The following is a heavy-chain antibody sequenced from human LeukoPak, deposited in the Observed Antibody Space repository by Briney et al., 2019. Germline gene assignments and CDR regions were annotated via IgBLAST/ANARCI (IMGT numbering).Heavy chain of an antibody. Sequence: ASVKVSCKASGYTFTGHYMHWVRQAPGQGLEWMGWINPNSGGTNSAQKFQGRVTMTSDTSISTAYMELSRPRSDDTAIYYCARATTGGIPDYWGQGTLVTVSS. CDR3: ARATTGGIPDY. J-gene: IGHJ4*02. V-gene: IGHV1-2*02. D-gene: IGHD1-14*01. CDR1: GYTFTGHY. CDR2: INPNSGGT.